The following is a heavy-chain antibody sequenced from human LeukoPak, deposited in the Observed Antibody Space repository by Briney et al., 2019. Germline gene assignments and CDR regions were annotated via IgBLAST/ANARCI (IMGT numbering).Heavy chain of an antibody. CDR1: GFTFDDYA. J-gene: IGHJ4*02. D-gene: IGHD3-3*01. CDR3: AKDRAAFSLNYFDY. Sequence: GGSLRLSCAASGFTFDDYAMHWVRQAPGKGLEWVSGISWNSGSIGYADSVKGRFTIPSDNAKNSLYLQMNSLRAEDTALYYCAKDRAAFSLNYFDYWGQGTLVTVSS. V-gene: IGHV3-9*01. CDR2: ISWNSGSI.